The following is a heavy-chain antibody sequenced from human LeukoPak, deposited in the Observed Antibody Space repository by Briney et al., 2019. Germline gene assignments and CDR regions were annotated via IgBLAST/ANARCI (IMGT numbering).Heavy chain of an antibody. CDR2: IYYSGST. Sequence: PSETLSLTCTVSGGSISSSSYYWGWIRQPPGKGLEWIGSIYYSGSTYYNPSLKSRVTISVDTSKNQFSLKLSSVTAADTAVYYCARERDSVDYWGQGTLVTVSS. CDR3: ARERDSVDY. CDR1: GGSISSSSYY. D-gene: IGHD2-15*01. V-gene: IGHV4-39*07. J-gene: IGHJ4*02.